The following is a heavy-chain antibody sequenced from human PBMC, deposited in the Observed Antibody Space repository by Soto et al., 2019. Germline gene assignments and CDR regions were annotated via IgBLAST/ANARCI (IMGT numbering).Heavy chain of an antibody. Sequence: QVQLVQSGAEVKKPGASVKVSCKASGYTFTSYAMHWVRQAPGQRLEWMGWINAGNGNTKYSQKFQGRVTITRDTSASTAYMELSSLRSEDTAVYYCARCGGYSGYEGGYYYGMDGWGQGTTVTVSS. D-gene: IGHD5-12*01. CDR3: ARCGGYSGYEGGYYYGMDG. CDR2: INAGNGNT. V-gene: IGHV1-3*01. CDR1: GYTFTSYA. J-gene: IGHJ6*02.